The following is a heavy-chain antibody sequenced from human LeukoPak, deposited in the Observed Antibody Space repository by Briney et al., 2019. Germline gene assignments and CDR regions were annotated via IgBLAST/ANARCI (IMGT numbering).Heavy chain of an antibody. V-gene: IGHV4-39*07. D-gene: IGHD6-13*01. CDR2: INHSGST. CDR3: ARIQVSSWYVPVDY. CDR1: GGSTSSSNYY. Sequence: PSETLSLTCTVSGGSTSSSNYYWGWIRQPPGKGLEWIGEINHSGSTNYNPSLKSRVTISVDTSKNQFSLKLSSVTAADTAVYYCARIQVSSWYVPVDYWGQGTLVTVSS. J-gene: IGHJ4*02.